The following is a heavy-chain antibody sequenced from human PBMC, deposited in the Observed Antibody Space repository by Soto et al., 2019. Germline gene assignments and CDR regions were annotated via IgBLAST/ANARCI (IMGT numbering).Heavy chain of an antibody. J-gene: IGHJ2*01. CDR3: AKHIQGAGNWYFDL. Sequence: EVQLLESGGGLVQPGGSLGLSCAASGFTFSIYAMSWVRQAPGKGPEWVSVINGRGSPTFYADSVKGRFTISRDNSKNTLYLQMNSVRAEDTAIYYCAKHIQGAGNWYFDLWGRGTLVTVSS. CDR2: INGRGSPT. CDR1: GFTFSIYA. V-gene: IGHV3-23*01. D-gene: IGHD2-21*01.